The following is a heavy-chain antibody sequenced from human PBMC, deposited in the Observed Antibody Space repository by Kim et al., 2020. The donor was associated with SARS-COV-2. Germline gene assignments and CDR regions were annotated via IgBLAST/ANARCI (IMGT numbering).Heavy chain of an antibody. J-gene: IGHJ5*02. CDR2: IYYSGST. CDR1: GGSISSYY. CDR3: ARQAGAGFDP. Sequence: SETLSLTCTVSGGSISSYYWSWIRQPPGKGLEWIGYIYYSGSTNYNPSLKSRVTITVDTSKNQFSLKLSSGTAADTAVYYCARQAGAGFDPWGQGTLVTVSS. V-gene: IGHV4-59*08.